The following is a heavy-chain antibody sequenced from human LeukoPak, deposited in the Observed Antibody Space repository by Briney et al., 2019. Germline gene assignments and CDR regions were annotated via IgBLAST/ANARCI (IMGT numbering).Heavy chain of an antibody. CDR3: ARHCRLRRWDAFDI. D-gene: IGHD2-15*01. J-gene: IGHJ3*02. CDR1: GGSISSYY. CDR2: IYYSGST. V-gene: IGHV4-59*08. Sequence: PSETLSLTCTVSGGSISSYYWSWIRQPPGKGLEWIGYIYYSGSTNYNPSLKSRVTISVDTSKNQFSLKLSSVTAADTAVYYCARHCRLRRWDAFDIWGQGTMVTVSS.